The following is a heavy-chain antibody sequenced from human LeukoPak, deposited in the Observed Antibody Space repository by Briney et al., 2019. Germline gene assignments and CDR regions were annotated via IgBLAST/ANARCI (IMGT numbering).Heavy chain of an antibody. D-gene: IGHD6-6*01. V-gene: IGHV3-23*01. CDR1: GFTFSSYA. Sequence: PGGSLRLSCAASGFTFSSYAMSWVRQAPGKGLEWVSAISGSGGSTYYADSVKGRFTISRDNSKNTLYLQMNSLRAEDTAVYYCAKDIAARPGYNWFDPWGQGTLVTVSS. CDR3: AKDIAARPGYNWFDP. CDR2: ISGSGGST. J-gene: IGHJ5*02.